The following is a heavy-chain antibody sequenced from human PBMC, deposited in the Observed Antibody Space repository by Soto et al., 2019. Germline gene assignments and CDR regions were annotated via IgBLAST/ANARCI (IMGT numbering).Heavy chain of an antibody. V-gene: IGHV3-49*03. J-gene: IGHJ4*02. Sequence: GGSLRLSCKTFGFTFGDYGMSWFRQAPGKGLEWVGFIRTKDYGEATEYAASVKGRFTISRDDSDRIVYLQMNSLTSGDTDIYYCSRSTTVTRKSDYWGQGALVTVSS. CDR1: GFTFGDYG. CDR3: SRSTTVTRKSDY. CDR2: IRTKDYGEAT. D-gene: IGHD4-17*01.